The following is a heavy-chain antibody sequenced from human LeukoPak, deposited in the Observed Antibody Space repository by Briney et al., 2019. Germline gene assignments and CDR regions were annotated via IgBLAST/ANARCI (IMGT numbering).Heavy chain of an antibody. J-gene: IGHJ4*02. CDR1: GFTFSSYE. D-gene: IGHD5-18*01. CDR3: ARHLSGVTGYTCGRGIDY. Sequence: GGSLRLSCAASGFTFSSYEMNWVRQAPGKGLEWVSYISSSSSTIYYADSVKGRFTISRDNAKNSLYLQMISLRAEDTAVYYCARHLSGVTGYTCGRGIDYWGQGTLVSVSS. CDR2: ISSSSSTI. V-gene: IGHV3-48*03.